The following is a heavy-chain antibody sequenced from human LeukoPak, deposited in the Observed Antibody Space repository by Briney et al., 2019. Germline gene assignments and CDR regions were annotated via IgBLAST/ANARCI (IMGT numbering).Heavy chain of an antibody. CDR3: AREPPYCGGDCRSLSDY. CDR1: GFTFSSYW. Sequence: PGGSLRLSCAASGFTFSSYWMHWVRQAPGKGLVWVSRINSDGSSTSYADSVKGRFTISRDNSKNTLYLQMNSLRAEDTAVYYCAREPPYCGGDCRSLSDYWGQGALVTVSS. J-gene: IGHJ4*02. CDR2: INSDGSST. V-gene: IGHV3-74*01. D-gene: IGHD2-21*02.